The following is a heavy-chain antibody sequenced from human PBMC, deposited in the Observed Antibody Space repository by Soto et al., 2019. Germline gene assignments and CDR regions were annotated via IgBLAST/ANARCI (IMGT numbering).Heavy chain of an antibody. V-gene: IGHV6-1*01. CDR3: ARDLAWYCSGGSCSTYYFDY. CDR2: TYYRSKWYN. J-gene: IGHJ4*02. CDR1: GDSVSSNSAA. Sequence: TLSLTCAISGDSVSSNSAAWNWIRQSPSRGLEWLGRTYYRSKWYNDYAVSVKSRITINPDTSKNQFSLQLNSVTPEDTAVYYCARDLAWYCSGGSCSTYYFDYWGQGTLVTVSS. D-gene: IGHD2-15*01.